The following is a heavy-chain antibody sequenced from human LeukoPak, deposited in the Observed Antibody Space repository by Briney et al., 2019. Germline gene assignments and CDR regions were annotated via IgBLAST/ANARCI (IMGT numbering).Heavy chain of an antibody. D-gene: IGHD3-16*01. CDR1: GFTFENYA. CDR2: ISGSTGRT. V-gene: IGHV3-21*01. J-gene: IGHJ6*04. Sequence: GGSLRLSCVGSGFTFENYAMTWVRRAPGKGLEWVSSISGSTGRTYYLDSVEGRFTISRDNAENSLYLQMNSLRAEDTAVYYCVRESSVWVGPGIGRPLDVWGKGTAVTVSS. CDR3: VRESSVWVGPGIGRPLDV.